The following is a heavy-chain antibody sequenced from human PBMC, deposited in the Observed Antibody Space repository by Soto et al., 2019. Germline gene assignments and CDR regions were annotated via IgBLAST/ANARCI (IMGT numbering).Heavy chain of an antibody. CDR2: IYYSGST. CDR1: GGSVSSGSYY. CDR3: ARGREYCSSTSCLYGMDV. J-gene: IGHJ6*02. Sequence: SETLSLTCTVSGGSVSSGSYYWSRIRQPPGKGLEWIGYIYYSGSTNYNPSLKSRVTISVDTSKNQFSLKLSSVTAADTAVYYCARGREYCSSTSCLYGMDVWGQGTTVTVSS. V-gene: IGHV4-61*01. D-gene: IGHD2-2*01.